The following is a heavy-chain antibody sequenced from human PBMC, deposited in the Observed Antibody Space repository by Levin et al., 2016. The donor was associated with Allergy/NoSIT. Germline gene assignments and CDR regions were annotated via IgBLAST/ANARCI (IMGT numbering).Heavy chain of an antibody. Sequence: WVRQAPGQGLEWMGWINPNSGATNYAQKFQGRVTMTRDTSISTAYMEVNGLRSDDTAVYYCARVYLRWYMTGPFDCWGQGTLVTVSS. V-gene: IGHV1-2*02. J-gene: IGHJ4*02. CDR2: INPNSGAT. CDR3: ARVYLRWYMTGPFDC. D-gene: IGHD4-23*01.